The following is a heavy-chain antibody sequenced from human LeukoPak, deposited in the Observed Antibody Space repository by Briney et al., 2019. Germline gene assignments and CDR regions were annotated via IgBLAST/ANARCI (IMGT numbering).Heavy chain of an antibody. D-gene: IGHD2/OR15-2a*01. V-gene: IGHV3-23*01. CDR1: GVIISSYA. Sequence: GGSLRLSCAASGVIISSYAMSWVRQAPGKGLEWVSAINGRGDNTYYADFVKGRFTISRDNSKSAVYLQMNSLRTEDTAVYYCAKDRVSPGFNWFDPWGQGTLVTVSS. CDR3: AKDRVSPGFNWFDP. J-gene: IGHJ5*02. CDR2: INGRGDNT.